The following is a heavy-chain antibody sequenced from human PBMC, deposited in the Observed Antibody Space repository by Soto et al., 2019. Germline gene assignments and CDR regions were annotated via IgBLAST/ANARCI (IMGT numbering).Heavy chain of an antibody. CDR3: ARGGYCSGGSCYGNYYYYGMDV. CDR2: INPNSGGT. D-gene: IGHD2-15*01. V-gene: IGHV1-2*04. CDR1: GYTFTGYY. J-gene: IGHJ6*02. Sequence: ASVKVSCTASGYTFTGYYMHWVRHAPGQGLEWMGWINPNSGGTNYAQKFQGWVTMTRDTSISTAYMELSRLRSDDTAVYYCARGGYCSGGSCYGNYYYYGMDVWGQGTTVTVSS.